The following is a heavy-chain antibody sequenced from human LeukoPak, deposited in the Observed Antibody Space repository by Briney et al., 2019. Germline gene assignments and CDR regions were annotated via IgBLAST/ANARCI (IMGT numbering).Heavy chain of an antibody. V-gene: IGHV4-34*01. CDR3: ARARSGDFWSGYSIDY. CDR1: GGSFSGYY. CDR2: INHSGST. Sequence: PSETLSLTCAVYGGSFSGYYWGWIRQPPGKGLEWIGEINHSGSTNYNPSLKSRVTISVDTSKNQFSLKLSSVTAADTAVYYCARARSGDFWSGYSIDYWGQGTLVTVSS. D-gene: IGHD3-3*01. J-gene: IGHJ4*02.